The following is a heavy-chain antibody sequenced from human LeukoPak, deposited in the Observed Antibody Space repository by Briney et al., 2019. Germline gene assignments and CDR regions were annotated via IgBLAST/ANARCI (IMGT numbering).Heavy chain of an antibody. CDR3: ARHPFSAPFDY. CDR1: GGSMNNYY. J-gene: IGHJ4*02. CDR2: VYQTGDT. Sequence: RPSETLSLTCIVSGGSMNNYYWSWFRQPPGKGLEWIVYVYQTGDTRYNPSLKSRVSISLDMSKNQFSLKVSSVTATDTAVYYCARHPFSAPFDYWGQGILVTVSS. D-gene: IGHD6-19*01. V-gene: IGHV4-59*08.